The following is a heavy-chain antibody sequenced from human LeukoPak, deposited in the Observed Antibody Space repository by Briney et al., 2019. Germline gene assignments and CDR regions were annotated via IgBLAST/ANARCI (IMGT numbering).Heavy chain of an antibody. V-gene: IGHV1-2*02. Sequence: APVKGFCKGFGYTFPGHYIHWVGQGPGQGLEWMGWINPNSGGTNYAQKFQGRVTMTRDTSISTAYMELSRLRSDDTAVYYCARYGMDVWGQGTTVTVSS. J-gene: IGHJ6*02. CDR2: INPNSGGT. CDR1: GYTFPGHY. CDR3: ARYGMDV.